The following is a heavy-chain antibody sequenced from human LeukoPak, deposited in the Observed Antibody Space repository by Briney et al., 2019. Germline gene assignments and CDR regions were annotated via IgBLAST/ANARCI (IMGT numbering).Heavy chain of an antibody. J-gene: IGHJ3*02. Sequence: GASVKVSCKASGYTFTGYYMHWVRQAPGKGLEWMGGFDPEDGEIIYAQKFQGRVTMTEDTSTDTAYMELSSLRSEDTAVYYCATDHYDSSSYRPKKFAFDIWGQGTMVTVSS. V-gene: IGHV1-24*01. D-gene: IGHD3-22*01. CDR1: GYTFTGYY. CDR3: ATDHYDSSSYRPKKFAFDI. CDR2: FDPEDGEI.